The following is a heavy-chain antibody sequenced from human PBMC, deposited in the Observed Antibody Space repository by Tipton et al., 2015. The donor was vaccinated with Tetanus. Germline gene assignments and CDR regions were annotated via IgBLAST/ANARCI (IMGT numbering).Heavy chain of an antibody. Sequence: TLSLTCTVSGGSISTYHWNWIRQFPGKGLEWIGYIDYFGTAKYNPSLKSRVAMSVDTSKNQLSLKLSSVTSADTAVYYCARTSGYLYSDCWGQGTLVTVSS. V-gene: IGHV4-59*01. J-gene: IGHJ4*02. CDR3: ARTSGYLYSDC. CDR1: GGSISTYH. D-gene: IGHD3-3*01. CDR2: IDYFGTA.